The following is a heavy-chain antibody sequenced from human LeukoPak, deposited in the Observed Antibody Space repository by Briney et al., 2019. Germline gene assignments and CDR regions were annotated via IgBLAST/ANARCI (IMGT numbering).Heavy chain of an antibody. CDR2: INHSGST. J-gene: IGHJ3*02. Sequence: SETLSLTCAVYGGSFSGYYWSWIRQPPGKGLEWIGEINHSGSTNYNPSLKSRVTISIDTSKNQFSLKLSSVTAADTAVCYCARVFNDPNVFNIWGKGKMVTVSS. CDR3: ARVFNDPNVFNI. V-gene: IGHV4-34*01. CDR1: GGSFSGYY.